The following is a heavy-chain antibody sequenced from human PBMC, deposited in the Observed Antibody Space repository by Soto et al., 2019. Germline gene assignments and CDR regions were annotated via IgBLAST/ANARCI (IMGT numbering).Heavy chain of an antibody. V-gene: IGHV3-23*01. J-gene: IGHJ3*01. CDR2: IDVGGGSA. Sequence: EVQLLESGGGLVQPGGSLRLSCAASGFTFSSYDMSWVRQAPGKGLEWASGIDVGGGSAYYADSVKGRFTIYRDNSKNTLHLQLNSLRSEDTAIYYCAKADDAWTNGHFNVWGQGTVVTVSS. CDR1: GFTFSSYD. CDR3: AKADDAWTNGHFNV. D-gene: IGHD3-3*01.